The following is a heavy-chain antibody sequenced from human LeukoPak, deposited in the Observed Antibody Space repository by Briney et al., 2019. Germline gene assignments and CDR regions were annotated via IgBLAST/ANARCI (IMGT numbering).Heavy chain of an antibody. D-gene: IGHD3-10*01. CDR3: ARDIEETWYYYGSGSNYYFDY. CDR2: ISSSSSYI. CDR1: GFTFSSYS. Sequence: GGSLRLSCAASGFTFSSYSMNWVRQALGKGLEWVSSISSSSSYIYYADSVKGRFTISRDNAKNSLYLQMNSLRAEDTAVYYCARDIEETWYYYGSGSNYYFDYWGQGTLVTVSS. J-gene: IGHJ4*02. V-gene: IGHV3-21*01.